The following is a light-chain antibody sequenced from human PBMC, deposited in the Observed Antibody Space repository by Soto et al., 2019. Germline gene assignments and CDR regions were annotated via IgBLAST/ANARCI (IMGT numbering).Light chain of an antibody. J-gene: IGKJ2*01. CDR1: QSISSH. CDR3: QQSYSSLYT. CDR2: AAS. Sequence: DIQMTQSPSSLSASVGDRVTITCRASQSISSHLNWYQQKPGNAPKVLIFAASSLQSVVPSRFSGSGSGTEITLTISSLQPEDYATYYCQQSYSSLYTFCQGTKLEIK. V-gene: IGKV1-39*01.